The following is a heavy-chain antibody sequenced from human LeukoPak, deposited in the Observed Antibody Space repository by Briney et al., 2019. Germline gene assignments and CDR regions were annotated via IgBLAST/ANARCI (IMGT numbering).Heavy chain of an antibody. V-gene: IGHV3-48*04. CDR2: VSSSGSTR. D-gene: IGHD2-15*01. CDR3: ARDRYCSGDSCLNWFDP. CDR1: GFTFSSYW. J-gene: IGHJ5*02. Sequence: GGSLRLSCAASGFTFSSYWMSWVRQAPGKGLEWVSYVSSSGSTRYYADSVKGRFTISRNNAKNSLYLQMNSLRAEDTALYYCARDRYCSGDSCLNWFDPWGQGTLVTVSS.